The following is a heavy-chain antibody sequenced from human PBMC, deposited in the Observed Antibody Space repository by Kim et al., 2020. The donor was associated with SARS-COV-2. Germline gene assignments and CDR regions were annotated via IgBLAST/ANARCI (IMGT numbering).Heavy chain of an antibody. CDR1: GFRFNDYA. CDR2: VSYEGTEV. V-gene: IGHV3-30*18. Sequence: GGSLRLSCAGSGFRFNDYAMHWVRQAPGRGLEWIAVVSYEGTEVYYADSVKGRFTISRDNSKNMLYLQMNSLRPEDTAVYFCAKDSLGGGSTDFDSWGQGTLVTVSS. D-gene: IGHD2-15*01. CDR3: AKDSLGGGSTDFDS. J-gene: IGHJ4*02.